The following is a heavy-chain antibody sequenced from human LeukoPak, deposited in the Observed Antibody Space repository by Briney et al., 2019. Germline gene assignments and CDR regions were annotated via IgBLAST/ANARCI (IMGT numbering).Heavy chain of an antibody. V-gene: IGHV4-59*01. CDR2: IYYSGST. CDR1: GGSISSYY. CDR3: GGGVCYGRYVDY. D-gene: IGHD3-10*01. Sequence: PSETLSLTCTASGGSISSYYLRWMRQPPGQGLEWIGYIYYSGSTNYNPSLKSRVTISVDTSKNQFSLKLSSVTAADTAVYYCGGGVCYGRYVDYWGQGTLVTVSS. J-gene: IGHJ4*02.